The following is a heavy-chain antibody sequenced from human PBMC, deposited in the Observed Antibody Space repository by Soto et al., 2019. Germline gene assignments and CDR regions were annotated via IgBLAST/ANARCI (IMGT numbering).Heavy chain of an antibody. CDR3: ASLADNKYSSGYYGRYFDY. V-gene: IGHV4-39*02. CDR1: GGSISSGSYY. J-gene: IGHJ4*02. D-gene: IGHD3-22*01. Sequence: SETLSLTCSVSGGSISSGSYYWGWIRQPPGKGPEWIGSIFHSGPTYYNPSLRSRVTISVDTSRNHFSLKLTSVTAADTAVYYCASLADNKYSSGYYGRYFDYWGQRALVTVSS. CDR2: IFHSGPT.